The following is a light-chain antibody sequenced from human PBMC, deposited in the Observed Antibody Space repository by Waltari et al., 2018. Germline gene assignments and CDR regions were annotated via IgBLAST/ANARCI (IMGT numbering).Light chain of an antibody. CDR3: QAWDSDVV. CDR1: KLGDKY. J-gene: IGLJ2*01. CDR2: QDS. Sequence: SYELTQPPSVSVSPGQPASITCSADKLGDKYACWYQQKPGQSPVLVIYQDSKRPSGIPERFSGSNSGNTATLTISGTQAMDEADYYCQAWDSDVVFGGGTKLTVL. V-gene: IGLV3-1*01.